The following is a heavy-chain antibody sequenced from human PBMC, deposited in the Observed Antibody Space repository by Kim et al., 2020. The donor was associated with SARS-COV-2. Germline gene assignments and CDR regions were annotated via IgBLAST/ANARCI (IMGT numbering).Heavy chain of an antibody. CDR2: ISGDGGST. J-gene: IGHJ6*02. D-gene: IGHD3-3*01. CDR3: AKEVGVRYYYYGMDV. Sequence: GGSLRLSCAASGFTFDDYAMHWVRQAPGKGLEWVSLISGDGGSTYYADSVKGRFTISRDNSKNSLYLQMNSLRTEDTALYYCAKEVGVRYYYYGMDVWGQGTTVTVSS. V-gene: IGHV3-43*02. CDR1: GFTFDDYA.